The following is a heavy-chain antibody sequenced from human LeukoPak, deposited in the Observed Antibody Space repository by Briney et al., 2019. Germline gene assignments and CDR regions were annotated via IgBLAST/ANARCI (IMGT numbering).Heavy chain of an antibody. J-gene: IGHJ4*02. Sequence: GGSLRLSCAASGFTFSNYEVTWVRQAPGKGLEWVSYISVSASPMYYADSVKGRFTISRDNAKNSLYLQMNSLRAEDTAVYYCARKSGDLDYWGQGTLVTVSS. V-gene: IGHV3-48*03. D-gene: IGHD3-10*01. CDR1: GFTFSNYE. CDR3: ARKSGDLDY. CDR2: ISVSASPM.